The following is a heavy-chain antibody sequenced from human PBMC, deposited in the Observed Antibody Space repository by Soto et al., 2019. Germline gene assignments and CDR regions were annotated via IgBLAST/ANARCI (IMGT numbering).Heavy chain of an antibody. J-gene: IGHJ5*02. V-gene: IGHV4-30-4*01. CDR3: ARERFSDDWNYVRWFDP. D-gene: IGHD1-7*01. Sequence: SGTLSLTCTVSGGSISSGDYYWSWIRQPPGKGLEWIGYIYYSGSTYYNPSLKSRVTISVDTSKNQFSLKLSSVTAADTAVYYCARERFSDDWNYVRWFDPWGQGTLVTVSS. CDR1: GGSISSGDYY. CDR2: IYYSGST.